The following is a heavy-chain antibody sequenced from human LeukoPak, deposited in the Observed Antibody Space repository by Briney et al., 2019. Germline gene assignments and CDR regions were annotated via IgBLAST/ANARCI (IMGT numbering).Heavy chain of an antibody. CDR3: AGSVSGGLHDFDV. V-gene: IGHV1-2*02. D-gene: IGHD3-16*01. CDR1: GYTFTDYY. Sequence: ASVKVSCKASGYTFTDYYMHWVRQAPGQGLEWMGWINLNTGGINYAHKFQGRVTMTRDTSISTAFMERSGLTYDDTAVYYCAGSVSGGLHDFDVWGQGTMVTVSS. J-gene: IGHJ3*01. CDR2: INLNTGGI.